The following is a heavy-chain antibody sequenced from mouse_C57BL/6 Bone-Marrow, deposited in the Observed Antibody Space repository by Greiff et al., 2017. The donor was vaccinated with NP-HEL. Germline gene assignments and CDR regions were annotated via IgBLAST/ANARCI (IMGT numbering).Heavy chain of an antibody. V-gene: IGHV5-15*01. D-gene: IGHD3-2*02. CDR1: GFTFSDYG. CDR2: ISNLAYSI. Sequence: DVHLVESGGGLVQPGGSLKLSCAASGFTFSDYGMAWVRQAPRKGPEWVAFISNLAYSIYYADTVTGRFTISRENAKNTLYLEMSSLRSEDTAMYYCARQLRLGFAYWGQGTLVTVSA. J-gene: IGHJ3*01. CDR3: ARQLRLGFAY.